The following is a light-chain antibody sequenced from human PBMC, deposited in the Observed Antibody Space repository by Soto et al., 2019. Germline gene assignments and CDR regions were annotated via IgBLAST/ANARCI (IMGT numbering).Light chain of an antibody. V-gene: IGKV3-20*01. J-gene: IGKJ5*01. CDR2: SAS. CDR3: QQNSSLPIT. Sequence: EIVLTQSPGTLSLSPGERATLSCRASHSLSGGYLAWFQLNPGQAPRLLIHSASSRATGIPDRFSGSGSGTDFTLTISRLEPEDFVVYYCQQNSSLPITFGQGTRLEIK. CDR1: HSLSGGY.